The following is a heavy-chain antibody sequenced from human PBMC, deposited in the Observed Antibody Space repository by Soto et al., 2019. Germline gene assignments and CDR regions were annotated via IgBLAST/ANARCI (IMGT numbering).Heavy chain of an antibody. J-gene: IGHJ5*02. V-gene: IGHV4-59*01. CDR3: ARVSMSTVSWGFDP. CDR2: IYSSGTT. CDR1: GDSITSNH. Sequence: SETLSLTCAVSGDSITSNHWNWIRQPPGRGLEWIGYIYSSGTTKYNPSLKSRVIISVDTSKNQLSLKLSSVTAADTAVYYCARVSMSTVSWGFDPWGQGTLVTVSS. D-gene: IGHD4-4*01.